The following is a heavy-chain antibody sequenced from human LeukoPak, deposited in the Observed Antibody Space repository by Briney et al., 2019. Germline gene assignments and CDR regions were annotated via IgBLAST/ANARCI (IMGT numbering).Heavy chain of an antibody. D-gene: IGHD3-22*01. Sequence: PSETLSLTCSVSGASISSSYWSWIRQPPGKGLEWIGFIYYSGSTKYNPSLNDRVTMSADTSKNQFSLKLSSVTAADTAVYYCARGYYDSSGYSSTFDIWGQGTMVTVSS. CDR1: GASISSSY. CDR3: ARGYYDSSGYSSTFDI. V-gene: IGHV4-59*01. CDR2: IYYSGST. J-gene: IGHJ3*02.